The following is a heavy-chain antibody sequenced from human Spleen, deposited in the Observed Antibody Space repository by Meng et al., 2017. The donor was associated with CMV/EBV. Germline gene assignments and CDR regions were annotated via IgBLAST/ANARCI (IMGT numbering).Heavy chain of an antibody. D-gene: IGHD2-21*01. CDR1: GFTVSSNY. V-gene: IGHV3-30-3*01. CDR3: ARDMAKVVND. J-gene: IGHJ4*02. Sequence: GGSLRLSCAASGFTVSSNYMSWVRQAPGKGLEWVALISDDGSNKYYADSVKGRFTISRDNSKNTLYLQMNSLRAEDTAVYYCARDMAKVVNDWGQGTLVTVSS. CDR2: ISDDGSNK.